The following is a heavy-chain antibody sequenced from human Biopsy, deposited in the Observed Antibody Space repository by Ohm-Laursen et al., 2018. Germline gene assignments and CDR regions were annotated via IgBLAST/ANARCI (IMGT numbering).Heavy chain of an antibody. Sequence: ASVKVSCKASGYTFTSYDISWVRQAPRQGLEWMGWISAYNDKTSYPPKLQDRVTMTADTSTNTAHMELRSLRSDDTAVYYCARVFCTSTTCYGLLDNWGQGTVVTVSS. CDR1: GYTFTSYD. D-gene: IGHD2/OR15-2a*01. V-gene: IGHV1-18*01. CDR2: ISAYNDKT. J-gene: IGHJ4*02. CDR3: ARVFCTSTTCYGLLDN.